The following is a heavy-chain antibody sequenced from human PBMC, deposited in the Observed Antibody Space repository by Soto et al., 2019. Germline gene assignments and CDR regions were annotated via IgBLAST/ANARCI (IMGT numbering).Heavy chain of an antibody. J-gene: IGHJ4*02. Sequence: QVQLQESGPGLVKPSETLSLTCSVSGTSVSNYYWSWIRQPAGKGLEHIGRIYTSGSTSYNPSLKTVFTQSMDTSQTKIYRNLTSVPAATTAVYYWARGGIQLTYAFDYWGQGTLVPVSP. CDR1: GTSVSNYY. CDR2: IYTSGST. V-gene: IGHV4-4*07. CDR3: ARGGIQLTYAFDY. D-gene: IGHD5-18*01.